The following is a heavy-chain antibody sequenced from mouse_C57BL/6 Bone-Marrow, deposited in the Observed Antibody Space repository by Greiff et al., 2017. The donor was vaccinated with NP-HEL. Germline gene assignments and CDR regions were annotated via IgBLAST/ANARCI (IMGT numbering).Heavy chain of an antibody. CDR1: GFTFSSYA. Sequence: EVMLVESGGGLVKPGGSLKLSCAASGFTFSSYAMSWVRQTPETRLEWVATISDGGSYTYYPDNVKGRFTISRDNAKNNLYLQMSHLKSEDTAMYYCARGEDYDGYYVAMDYWGQGTSVTVSS. V-gene: IGHV5-4*03. D-gene: IGHD2-3*01. CDR3: ARGEDYDGYYVAMDY. CDR2: ISDGGSYT. J-gene: IGHJ4*01.